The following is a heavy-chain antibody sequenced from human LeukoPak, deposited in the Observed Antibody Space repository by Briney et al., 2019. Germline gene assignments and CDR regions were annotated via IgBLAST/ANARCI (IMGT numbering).Heavy chain of an antibody. Sequence: ASVKVSCKASGYTFTGYHIHWVRQAPGQGLEWMGRINPYSGDTNFAQKFQGRVTMTRDASITTAYMDLSSLTPDDTAVYFCARDQGSLTRSWYTGYWGQGTQVTVSS. V-gene: IGHV1-2*06. J-gene: IGHJ4*02. CDR2: INPYSGDT. CDR1: GYTFTGYH. D-gene: IGHD6-13*01. CDR3: ARDQGSLTRSWYTGY.